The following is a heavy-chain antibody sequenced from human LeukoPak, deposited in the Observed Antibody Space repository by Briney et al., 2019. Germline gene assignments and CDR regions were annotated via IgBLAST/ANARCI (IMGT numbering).Heavy chain of an antibody. V-gene: IGHV4-31*03. CDR3: ARYDFRSGHHDAFDI. CDR1: GGSISSDGYY. J-gene: IGHJ3*02. D-gene: IGHD3-3*01. CDR2: FYYSGTT. Sequence: SETLSLTCTVSGGSISSDGYYWTWIRQHPGKGLEWIGYFYYSGTTYYNPSLKSRVIISVDTSKNQFSLKLSSVTAADTAVYYCARYDFRSGHHDAFDIWGHGTMVTVSS.